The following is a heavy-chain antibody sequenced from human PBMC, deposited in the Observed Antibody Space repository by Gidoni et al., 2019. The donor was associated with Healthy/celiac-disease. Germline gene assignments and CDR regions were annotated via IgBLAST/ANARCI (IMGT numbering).Heavy chain of an antibody. CDR2: IRYDGSKK. D-gene: IGHD3-16*01. CDR1: GFPFSSYG. CDR3: ARGGGTAGGVFDY. J-gene: IGHJ4*02. Sequence: QVQLVESGGGVVQPGRSLRLSCAASGFPFSSYGMHWVRQAPGKGLEWVAVIRYDGSKKYYADSVKGRFTISRDNSKNTLYLQMNSLRAEDTAVYYCARGGGTAGGVFDYWGQGTLVTVSS. V-gene: IGHV3-33*01.